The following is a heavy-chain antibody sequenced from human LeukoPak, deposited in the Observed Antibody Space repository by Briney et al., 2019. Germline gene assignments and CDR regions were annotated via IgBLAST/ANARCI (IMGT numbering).Heavy chain of an antibody. J-gene: IGHJ3*01. D-gene: IGHD5-18*01. V-gene: IGHV3-23*01. CDR3: AKAFREFGTSSSYSSFDS. Sequence: GGSLRLSCAASGFTFSTFALSWVRQAPGKGLEWVSGVSYTRVATYYADSVKGRFTISRDNSENILYLQMNGLRAEDTAVYFCAKAFREFGTSSSYSSFDSWGQGTMVTVSS. CDR1: GFTFSTFA. CDR2: VSYTRVAT.